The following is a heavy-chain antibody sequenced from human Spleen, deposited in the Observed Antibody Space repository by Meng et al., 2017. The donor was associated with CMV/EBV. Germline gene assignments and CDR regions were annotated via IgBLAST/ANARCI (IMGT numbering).Heavy chain of an antibody. CDR2: ISSSGSTI. CDR3: ARDIVVVPAAMMIYYYYYGMDV. CDR1: GFTFSDYY. Sequence: SLKISWAASGFTFSDYYMSWFRKAPGKGLEWVSYISSSGSTIYYADSVKVRFTISRDNAKNSLYLQMNSLRAEDTAVYYCARDIVVVPAAMMIYYYYYGMDVWGQGTTVTVSS. J-gene: IGHJ6*02. V-gene: IGHV3-11*04. D-gene: IGHD2-2*01.